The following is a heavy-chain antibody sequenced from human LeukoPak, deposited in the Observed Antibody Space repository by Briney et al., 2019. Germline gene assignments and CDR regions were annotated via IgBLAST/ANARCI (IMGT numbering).Heavy chain of an antibody. V-gene: IGHV3-7*01. Sequence: PGGSLRLSCVASGFTFSSYWMTWVRQAPGKGLEWLANIKEDGSIQYYLDSVRGRFTISRDNAKTSVYLQLNSLRADDTAVYYCARSAAGHDYWGQGTLVTVSS. J-gene: IGHJ4*02. CDR2: IKEDGSIQ. D-gene: IGHD6-13*01. CDR3: ARSAAGHDY. CDR1: GFTFSSYW.